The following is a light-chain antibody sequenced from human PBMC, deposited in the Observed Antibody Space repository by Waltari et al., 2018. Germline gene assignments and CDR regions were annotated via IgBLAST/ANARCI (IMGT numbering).Light chain of an antibody. CDR2: DAS. CDR1: QSVNTN. V-gene: IGKV3-11*01. Sequence: EIVLTQSPATLSLSPGERGTLSCRASQSVNTNLAWYQQKPGQAPRLLIYDASNRATGIPARFSGSGSGTDFTLTISSLEREDFAVYYCQQRSTWPSITFGQVTRLEIK. CDR3: QQRSTWPSIT. J-gene: IGKJ5*01.